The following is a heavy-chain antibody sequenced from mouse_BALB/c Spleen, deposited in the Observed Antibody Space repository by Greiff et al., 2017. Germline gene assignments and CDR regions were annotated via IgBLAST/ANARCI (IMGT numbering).Heavy chain of an antibody. Sequence: EVQLQQSGAELMKPGASVKISCKASGYTFTSYVMHWVKQKPGQGLEWIGYINPYNDGTKYNVKFKGKATLTSDKSSSTAYMELSSLNSEDSAVYYCARKKYGNYDFDYWGQGTTLTVSS. V-gene: IGHV1-14*01. CDR3: ARKKYGNYDFDY. D-gene: IGHD2-10*02. CDR1: GYTFTSYV. CDR2: INPYNDGT. J-gene: IGHJ2*01.